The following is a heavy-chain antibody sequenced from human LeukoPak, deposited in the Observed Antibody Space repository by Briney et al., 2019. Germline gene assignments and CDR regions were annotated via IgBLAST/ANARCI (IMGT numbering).Heavy chain of an antibody. D-gene: IGHD2-15*01. CDR3: AREQGYCSGGSCYSSGWFDP. J-gene: IGHJ5*02. CDR1: GYSFTSYW. V-gene: IGHV5-51*01. CDR2: IYPGDSDT. Sequence: GESLKISCKGSGYSFTSYWISWVRQMPGKGLEWMGIIYPGDSDTRYSPSFQGQVTISADKSISTAYLQWSSLKASDTAMYYCAREQGYCSGGSCYSSGWFDPWGQGTLVTVSS.